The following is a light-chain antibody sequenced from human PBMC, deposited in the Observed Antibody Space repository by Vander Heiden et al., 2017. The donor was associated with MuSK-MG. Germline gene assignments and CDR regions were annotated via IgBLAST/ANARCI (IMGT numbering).Light chain of an antibody. V-gene: IGLV3-1*01. J-gene: IGLJ2*01. CDR3: QAWDSSVV. CDR2: QES. CDR1: KLGDKY. Sequence: SYALTQPPSVSVSPGQTASITCSGDKLGDKYACWYQQQPGQSPVLVIYQESKRPSGIPERFSGSNSGNTATLTVSGTEAMDEDDYYCQAWDSSVVFGGGTKLTVL.